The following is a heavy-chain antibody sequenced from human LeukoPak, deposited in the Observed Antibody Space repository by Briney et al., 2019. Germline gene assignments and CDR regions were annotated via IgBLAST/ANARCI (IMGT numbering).Heavy chain of an antibody. CDR2: IWYDGSNK. D-gene: IGHD6-13*01. CDR3: AREQQLVGMDV. Sequence: PGRSLRLSCAASGSTFSSYGRHWARQAPGKGLGWGAVIWYDGSNKYYADSVKGRFTISRDNSKNTLYLQMNSLRAEDTAVYYCAREQQLVGMDVWGQGTTVTVSS. J-gene: IGHJ6*02. CDR1: GSTFSSYG. V-gene: IGHV3-33*01.